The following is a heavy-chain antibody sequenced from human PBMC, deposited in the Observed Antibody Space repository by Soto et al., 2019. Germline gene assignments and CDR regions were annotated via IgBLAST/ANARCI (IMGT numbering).Heavy chain of an antibody. Sequence: SLRLSCAASGFTFTSYSMNWVRQAPGKGLEWVSSISSTTNYIYYGDSMKGRFTISRDNAKNSLYLEMNSLRAEDTAVYYCARESEDLTSNFDYWGQGTLVTVSS. CDR3: ARESEDLTSNFDY. CDR1: GFTFTSYS. CDR2: ISSTTNYI. J-gene: IGHJ4*02. V-gene: IGHV3-21*06.